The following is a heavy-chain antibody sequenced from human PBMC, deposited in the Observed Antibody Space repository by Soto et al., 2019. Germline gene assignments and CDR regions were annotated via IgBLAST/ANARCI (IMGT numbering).Heavy chain of an antibody. D-gene: IGHD3-10*01. V-gene: IGHV1-69*01. CDR3: ASLWFGELSTQYYGMDG. CDR2: IIPICGTA. Sequence: QVQLVQSGAEVKKPGSSVKVSCKASGGTFSSYAISWVRQAPGQGLEWMGGIIPICGTANYAEKFQGRVTSTADESTSTAYMELSSRRSEDTAVYYCASLWFGELSTQYYGMDGWVQGSTVTVSS. J-gene: IGHJ6*02. CDR1: GGTFSSYA.